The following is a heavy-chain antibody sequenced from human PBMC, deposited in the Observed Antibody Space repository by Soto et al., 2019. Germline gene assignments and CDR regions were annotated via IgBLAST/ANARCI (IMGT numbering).Heavy chain of an antibody. CDR1: GDSISSSKYY. V-gene: IGHV4-39*01. Sequence: QLQLQESGPGLVKPSETLSLTCTVSGDSISSSKYYWGWIRQPPGKGLEWIGSIYFGGITYYNPSLKSRVTISVDTSKNQFSLELSSVTALDTAVFYCARHEFSYHNSWFDPWGQGTLVTVSS. CDR3: ARHEFSYHNSWFDP. CDR2: IYFGGIT. D-gene: IGHD5-18*01. J-gene: IGHJ5*02.